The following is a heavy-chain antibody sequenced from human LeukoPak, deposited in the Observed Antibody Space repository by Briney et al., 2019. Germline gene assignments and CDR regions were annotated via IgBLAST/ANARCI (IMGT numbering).Heavy chain of an antibody. V-gene: IGHV1-2*02. CDR2: INPNSGGT. Sequence: ASVKVSRKASGYTFTSYDINWVRQAPGQGLEWMGWINPNSGGTNYAQKFQGRVTMTRDTSINTAYLELSRLRSDDTAVYYCARDSSSGIGLWGQGTLVTVSS. CDR3: ARDSSSGIGL. D-gene: IGHD3-10*01. CDR1: GYTFTSYD. J-gene: IGHJ4*02.